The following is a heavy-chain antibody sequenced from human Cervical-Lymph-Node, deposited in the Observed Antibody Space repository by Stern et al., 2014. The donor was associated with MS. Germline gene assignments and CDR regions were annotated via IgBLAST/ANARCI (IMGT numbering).Heavy chain of an antibody. Sequence: QVQLVQSGPEVKKPGASVRVSCKASGYTFTSHYMHWVRQAPGQGLEWIGLINPSNGSSIYAQRFQGRVAMTRDTSSTNVYLELSSLTDEETDLYYCARDVARKYCIDYWGQGTLVTVSS. V-gene: IGHV1-46*01. D-gene: IGHD2-8*02. CDR1: GYTFTSHY. CDR3: ARDVARKYCIDY. CDR2: INPSNGSS. J-gene: IGHJ4*02.